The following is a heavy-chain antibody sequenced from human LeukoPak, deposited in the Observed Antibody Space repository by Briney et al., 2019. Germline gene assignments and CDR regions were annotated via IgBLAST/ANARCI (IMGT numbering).Heavy chain of an antibody. CDR2: IYYSGST. CDR1: GGSISSGDYY. J-gene: IGHJ3*02. D-gene: IGHD3-22*01. Sequence: SQTLSLTCTVSGGSISSGDYYWSWIRQPPGKGLEWIGYIYYSGSTYYNPSLKSRVTISVDTSKNQFSLKLSSVTAADTAVYYRAREPDYYDSSGYYRDAFDIWGQGTMVTVSS. CDR3: AREPDYYDSSGYYRDAFDI. V-gene: IGHV4-30-4*08.